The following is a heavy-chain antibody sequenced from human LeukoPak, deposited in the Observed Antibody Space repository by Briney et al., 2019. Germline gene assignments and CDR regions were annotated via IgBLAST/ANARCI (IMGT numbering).Heavy chain of an antibody. CDR2: ISWDGGST. CDR1: GFTFDDYT. CDR3: AKDGYCSGGSCLYYFDY. V-gene: IGHV3-43*01. J-gene: IGHJ4*02. D-gene: IGHD2-15*01. Sequence: GGSLRLSCAASGFTFDDYTMHWVRQAPGKGLEWVSLISWDGGSTYYADSVKGRFTISRDNSKNSLYLQMNSLRTEDTALYYCAKDGYCSGGSCLYYFDYWGQGTLVTVSS.